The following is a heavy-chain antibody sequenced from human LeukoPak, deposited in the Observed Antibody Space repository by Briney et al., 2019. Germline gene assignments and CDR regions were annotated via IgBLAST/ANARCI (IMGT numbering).Heavy chain of an antibody. D-gene: IGHD2-21*01. CDR2: IYFSGSV. V-gene: IGHV4-39*01. J-gene: IGHJ4*02. Sequence: SETLSLTCTVSGDITHYWGWIRQPPGKGLECIGSIYFSGSVYYNPSLRSRVTISLDTSKKQLSLKLNSVTAADTAIYYCAKHSGGGIVSYVAPGPPDYFDHWGQGALVTVSS. CDR3: AKHSGGGIVSYVAPGPPDYFDH. CDR1: GDITHY.